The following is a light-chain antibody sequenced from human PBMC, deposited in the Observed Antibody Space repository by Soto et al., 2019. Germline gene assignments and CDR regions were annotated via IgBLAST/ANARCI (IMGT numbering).Light chain of an antibody. Sequence: IQLTQSQSSLSASLRDRGPIXDRASQGISSYLAWYQQKPGKAPKLLIYAASTLQSGVPSRFSGSGSGTDFTLTISSLQPEDFATYYCQQLNSFSLTFGGGTKVDI. CDR3: QQLNSFSLT. J-gene: IGKJ4*01. CDR1: QGISSY. V-gene: IGKV1-9*01. CDR2: AAS.